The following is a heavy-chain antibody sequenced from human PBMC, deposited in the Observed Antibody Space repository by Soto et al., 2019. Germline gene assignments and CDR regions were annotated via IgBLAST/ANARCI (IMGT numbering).Heavy chain of an antibody. D-gene: IGHD6-19*01. V-gene: IGHV6-1*01. CDR2: TYYRSKWYN. J-gene: IGHJ3*02. Sequence: SQTLSLTCAISGDSVSSNSAAWNWIRRSPSRGLEWLGRTYYRSKWYNDYAVSVKSRITINPDTSKNQFSLQLNSVTPEDTAVYYCVRAAAVAGPSAFDIWGQGTMVTVSS. CDR3: VRAAAVAGPSAFDI. CDR1: GDSVSSNSAA.